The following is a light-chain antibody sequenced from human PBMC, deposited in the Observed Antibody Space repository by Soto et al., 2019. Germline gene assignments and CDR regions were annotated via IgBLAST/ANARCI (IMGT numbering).Light chain of an antibody. J-gene: IGLJ2*01. Sequence: QSALTQPASVSGSPGQSITISCTGTSCDVGSYNLVSWYQQHPGKAPKLMIYEVSKRPSGVSNRFSGSKSGNTASLTISGLQAEDEADYYCCSYAGSSTWVFGGGTQLTVL. V-gene: IGLV2-23*02. CDR2: EVS. CDR1: SCDVGSYNL. CDR3: CSYAGSSTWV.